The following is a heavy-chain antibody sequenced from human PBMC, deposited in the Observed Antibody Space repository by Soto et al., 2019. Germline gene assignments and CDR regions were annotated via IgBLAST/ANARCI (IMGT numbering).Heavy chain of an antibody. Sequence: ASVKVSCKASGYTFTSYAMHWVRRAPGQRLEWMGWINAGNGNTKYSQKFQGRVTITRDTSASTAYMELSSLRSEDTAVYYCATELNDMQAFDIWGRGTMVTVSS. J-gene: IGHJ3*02. CDR3: ATELNDMQAFDI. V-gene: IGHV1-3*01. D-gene: IGHD1-1*01. CDR1: GYTFTSYA. CDR2: INAGNGNT.